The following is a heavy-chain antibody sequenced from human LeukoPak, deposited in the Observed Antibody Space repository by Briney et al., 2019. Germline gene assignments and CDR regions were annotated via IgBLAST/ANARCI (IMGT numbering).Heavy chain of an antibody. Sequence: ASVKVSCKASGYTFTSYGISWVRQAPGQGLEWMGWISAYNGNTNYAQKLQGRVTMTTDTSTSTAYMELRSLRSDDTAVYYCARGRTDLFGVGVADWFDPWGQGTLVTVSS. V-gene: IGHV1-18*01. CDR2: ISAYNGNT. CDR1: GYTFTSYG. CDR3: ARGRTDLFGVGVADWFDP. D-gene: IGHD3-3*01. J-gene: IGHJ5*02.